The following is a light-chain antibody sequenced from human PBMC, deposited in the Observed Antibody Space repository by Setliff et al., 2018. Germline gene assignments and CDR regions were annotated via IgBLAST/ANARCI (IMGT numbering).Light chain of an antibody. J-gene: IGLJ1*01. CDR3: SSYAGGRNFYV. CDR1: SSDIGGYNY. V-gene: IGLV2-8*01. CDR2: EVN. Sequence: SALTQPPSASGSPGQSVTISCTGTSSDIGGYNYVSWYQQHPGKAPKLMIYEVNKRPSGVPDRFSGSKSGNTASLTVSGLQAEDEADYYCSSYAGGRNFYVFGTGTKVTVL.